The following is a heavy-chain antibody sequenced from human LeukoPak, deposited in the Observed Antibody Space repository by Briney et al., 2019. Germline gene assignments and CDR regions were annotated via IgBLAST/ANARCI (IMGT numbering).Heavy chain of an antibody. D-gene: IGHD3-16*01. CDR3: AKDLLGGDTFDI. Sequence: GGSLRLSCAASGFTVGSNFMNWVRQAPGKGLEWVSDYADSVKGRFTISSDNSKNTLYLQMNSLRAENTAVYYCAKDLLGGDTFDIWGQGTMVTVSS. V-gene: IGHV3-53*01. CDR1: GFTVGSNF. J-gene: IGHJ3*02.